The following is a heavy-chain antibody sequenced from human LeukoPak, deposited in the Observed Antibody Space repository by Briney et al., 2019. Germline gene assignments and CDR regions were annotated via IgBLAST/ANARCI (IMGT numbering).Heavy chain of an antibody. V-gene: IGHV1-18*01. CDR1: GYTFTSYG. CDR2: ISAYNGNT. Sequence: ASVKVSCKASGYTFTSYGISWVRQAPGQGLEWMGWISAYNGNTNYAQKLQGRVTMTTDTSTSTAYMELRSLRSDDTAVCYCARWPGELRYFDWLLYDYWGQGTLVTVSS. J-gene: IGHJ4*02. CDR3: ARWPGELRYFDWLLYDY. D-gene: IGHD3-9*01.